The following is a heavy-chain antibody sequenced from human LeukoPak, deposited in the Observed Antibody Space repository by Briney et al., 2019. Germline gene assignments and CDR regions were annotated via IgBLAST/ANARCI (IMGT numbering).Heavy chain of an antibody. V-gene: IGHV3-7*01. CDR1: GFTFSSYW. CDR3: ARGRRDWLLNDVEYFQH. CDR2: IKQDGSEK. J-gene: IGHJ1*01. D-gene: IGHD3/OR15-3a*01. Sequence: GGSLRLSCAASGFTFSSYWMSWVRQAPGKGLEWVANIKQDGSEKYYVDSVKGRFTISRDNAKNSLYLQMNSLRAEDTAVYYCARGRRDWLLNDVEYFQHWGQGTLVTVSS.